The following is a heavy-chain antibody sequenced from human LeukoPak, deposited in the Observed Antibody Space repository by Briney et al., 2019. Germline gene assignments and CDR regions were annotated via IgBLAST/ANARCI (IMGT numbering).Heavy chain of an antibody. V-gene: IGHV3-21*01. CDR3: GRGYYDSSGYSPRSSFDY. Sequence: GGSLRLSCAASGFTSSSYSMNWVRQAPGKGLEWVSSISSSSSYIYYADSVKGRFTISRDNAKNSLFLQVNSLTAEDTAVYYCGRGYYDSSGYSPRSSFDYWGQGTLVTVSS. J-gene: IGHJ4*02. D-gene: IGHD3-22*01. CDR1: GFTSSSYS. CDR2: ISSSSSYI.